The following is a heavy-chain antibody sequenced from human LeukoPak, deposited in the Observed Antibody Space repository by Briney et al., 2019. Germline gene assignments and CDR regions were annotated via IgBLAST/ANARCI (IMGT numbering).Heavy chain of an antibody. Sequence: GGSLRLSCAASGFTFSSYAMSWVRQAPGKGLEWVSAISGSGGSTYYADSVKGRFTISRDNSKNTLYLQMNSLRAEDTAVYYCAGLRIQLWSPFDYWGQGTLVTVSS. CDR1: GFTFSSYA. CDR2: ISGSGGST. J-gene: IGHJ4*02. V-gene: IGHV3-23*01. CDR3: AGLRIQLWSPFDY. D-gene: IGHD5-18*01.